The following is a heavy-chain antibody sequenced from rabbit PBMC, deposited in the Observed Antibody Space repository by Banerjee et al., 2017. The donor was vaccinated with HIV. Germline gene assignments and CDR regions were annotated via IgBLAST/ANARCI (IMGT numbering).Heavy chain of an antibody. D-gene: IGHD8-1*01. CDR2: IYTGSSGSR. V-gene: IGHV1S45*01. Sequence: QLEESGGDLVKPGASLTLTCTASGFTLSSSYWICWVRQAPGKGLEWIACIYTGSSGSRYYASWAKGRFTISKTSSTTVTLQMTSLTAADTATYFCARDGGRSVYTQYYFNLWGPGTLVTVS. CDR3: ARDGGRSVYTQYYFNL. CDR1: GFTLSSSYW. J-gene: IGHJ4*01.